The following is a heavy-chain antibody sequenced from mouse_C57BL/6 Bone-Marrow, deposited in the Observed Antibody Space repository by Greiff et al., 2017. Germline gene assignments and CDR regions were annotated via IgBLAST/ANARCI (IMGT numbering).Heavy chain of an antibody. D-gene: IGHD2-10*01. V-gene: IGHV5-6*01. CDR3: ARHPYRGYFDY. CDR2: ISSGGSYT. Sequence: EVQVVESGGDLVKPGGSLKLSCAASGFTFSSYGMSWVRQTPDKRLEWVATISSGGSYTYYPDSVKGRFTISRDNAKNTLYLQMSSLKSEDTAMYYCARHPYRGYFDYWGQGTTRTVSS. J-gene: IGHJ2*01. CDR1: GFTFSSYG.